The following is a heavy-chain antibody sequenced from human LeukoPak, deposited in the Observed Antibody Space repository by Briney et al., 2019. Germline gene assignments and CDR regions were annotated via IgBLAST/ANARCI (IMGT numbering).Heavy chain of an antibody. CDR2: FNPNSGDA. V-gene: IGHV1-2*02. CDR1: GYTFTVHY. D-gene: IGHD1-1*01. CDR3: ARDKGSGMLPFDY. J-gene: IGHJ4*02. Sequence: GASVKVPCKASGYTFTVHYLHWVRQAPGQGPEWMGWFNPNSGDANYAQRFQGRVTMTRVTSISTAYMEMKGLTIDDTAVYYCARDKGSGMLPFDYWGQGTRVTVSS.